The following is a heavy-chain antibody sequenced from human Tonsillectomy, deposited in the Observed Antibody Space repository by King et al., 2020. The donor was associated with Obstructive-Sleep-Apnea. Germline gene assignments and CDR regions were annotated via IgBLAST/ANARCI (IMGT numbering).Heavy chain of an antibody. CDR2: ISSNGGST. J-gene: IGHJ6*02. CDR3: ARDRVKDTGMHLYYYYYGMDV. CDR1: GFTFSSYA. D-gene: IGHD5-18*01. V-gene: IGHV3-64*01. Sequence: VQLVESGGGLVQPGGSLRLSCAASGFTFSSYAMHWVRQAPGKGLEYVSAISSNGGSTYYANSVKGRFTISRDNSKNTLYLQMGSLRAEDMAVYYCARDRVKDTGMHLYYYYYGMDVWGQGTTVTVSS.